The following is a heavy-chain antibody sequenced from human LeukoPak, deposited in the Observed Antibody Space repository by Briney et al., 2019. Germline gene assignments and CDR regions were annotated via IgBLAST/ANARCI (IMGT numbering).Heavy chain of an antibody. J-gene: IGHJ4*02. Sequence: GGSLRLSCAASGFTFSDSYMHWVRQASGKRLEWGGLISTKTRDYAATYAESVKGRFTISRDDSKNTAYLQMNSMKMEDTAVYYCTRQNCTGGSCSYVDCWGQGTLITVSS. CDR3: TRQNCTGGSCSYVDC. D-gene: IGHD2-8*02. CDR1: GFTFSDSY. CDR2: ISTKTRDYAA. V-gene: IGHV3-73*01.